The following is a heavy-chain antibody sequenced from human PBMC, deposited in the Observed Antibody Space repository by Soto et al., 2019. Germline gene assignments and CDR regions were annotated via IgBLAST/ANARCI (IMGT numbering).Heavy chain of an antibody. J-gene: IGHJ5*02. Sequence: SETLSLTCTVSGGSISRYYWCWLRQHPGKGLEWIGYIYYSGSTNYNPSLKSRVTISVDTSKNQFYLKLSSVTAEDTAVYYCARNVVGASGDWFDPWGQGNLVTVSS. V-gene: IGHV4-59*01. CDR2: IYYSGST. D-gene: IGHD1-26*01. CDR3: ARNVVGASGDWFDP. CDR1: GGSISRYY.